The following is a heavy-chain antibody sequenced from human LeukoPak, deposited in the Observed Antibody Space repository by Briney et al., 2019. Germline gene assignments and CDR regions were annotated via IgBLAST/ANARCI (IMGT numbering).Heavy chain of an antibody. D-gene: IGHD2-8*02. Sequence: SETLSLICAVSGYSISSGYYWGWIRQPPGKGLEWIGSIYHSGSTYYNPSLKSRVTISVDTSKNQFSLKLSSVTAADTAVYYCARVLGGAWFDPWGQGTLVTVSS. V-gene: IGHV4-38-2*01. CDR1: GYSISSGYY. CDR2: IYHSGST. CDR3: ARVLGGAWFDP. J-gene: IGHJ5*02.